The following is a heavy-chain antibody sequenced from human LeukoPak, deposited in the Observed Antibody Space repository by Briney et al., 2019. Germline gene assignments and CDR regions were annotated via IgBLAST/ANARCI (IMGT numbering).Heavy chain of an antibody. J-gene: IGHJ6*02. CDR1: GVTLGSYA. CDR3: AKDPHYCSSTSCYRRHYYYYYGMDV. D-gene: IGHD2-2*02. V-gene: IGHV3-30*18. CDR2: ISYDGSNK. Sequence: LTRNFAAPGVTLGSYARHWVRQAPGKGLEWVAVISYDGSNKYYADSVKGRFTISRDNSKNTLYLQMNSLRAEDTAVYYCAKDPHYCSSTSCYRRHYYYYYGMDVWGQGTTVTVSS.